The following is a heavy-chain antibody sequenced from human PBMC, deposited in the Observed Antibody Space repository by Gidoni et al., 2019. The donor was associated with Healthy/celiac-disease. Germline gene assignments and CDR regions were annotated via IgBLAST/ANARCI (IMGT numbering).Heavy chain of an antibody. CDR3: TTEYCSSTSCYGDYFDY. CDR1: GFTFSNAW. Sequence: EVQLVESGGGLVKPGGSLRLPCAASGFTFSNAWMSWVRQAPGKGLEWVGRIKSKTDGGTTDYAAPVKGRFTISRDDSKNTLYLQMNSLKTEDTAVYYCTTEYCSSTSCYGDYFDYWGQGTLVTVSS. D-gene: IGHD2-2*01. J-gene: IGHJ4*02. V-gene: IGHV3-15*01. CDR2: IKSKTDGGTT.